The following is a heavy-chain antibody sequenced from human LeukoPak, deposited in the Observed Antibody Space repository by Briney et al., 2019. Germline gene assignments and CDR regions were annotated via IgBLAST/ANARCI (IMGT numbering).Heavy chain of an antibody. CDR3: ARDHGIAAAGTFDY. J-gene: IGHJ4*02. D-gene: IGHD6-13*01. CDR2: IIPIFGTA. V-gene: IGHV1-69*01. Sequence: GSSVKVSCKASGGTFISYAISWVRQAPGQGLEWMGGIIPIFGTANYAQKFQGRVTITADESTSTAYMELSSLRSEDTAVYYCARDHGIAAAGTFDYWGQGTLVTVSS. CDR1: GGTFISYA.